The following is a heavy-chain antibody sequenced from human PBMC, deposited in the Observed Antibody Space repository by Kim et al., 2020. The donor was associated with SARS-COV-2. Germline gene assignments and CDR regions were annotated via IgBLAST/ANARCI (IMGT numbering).Heavy chain of an antibody. CDR1: GFTFSSYA. D-gene: IGHD2-15*01. CDR2: ISYDGSNK. Sequence: GGSLRLSCAASGFTFSSYAMHWVRQAPGKGLEWVAVISYDGSNKYYADSVKGRFTISRDNSKNTLYLQMNSLRAEDTAVYYCARGQGGLHFDYWGQGTLVTVSS. J-gene: IGHJ4*02. CDR3: ARGQGGLHFDY. V-gene: IGHV3-30*04.